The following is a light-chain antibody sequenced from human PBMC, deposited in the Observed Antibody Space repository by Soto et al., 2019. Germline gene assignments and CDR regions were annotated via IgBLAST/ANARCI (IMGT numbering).Light chain of an antibody. CDR1: QGLGTN. J-gene: IGKJ4*01. Sequence: EVVTTQSPATLSVSPGERATLSCRASQGLGTNLARYQQKPGQAPRLLIYAASTRATGVPGRFSGSGSGTEFTLTIRSLQSEDFAVYYCKQYNHWPLTFGGGTKVDI. CDR3: KQYNHWPLT. CDR2: AAS. V-gene: IGKV3-15*01.